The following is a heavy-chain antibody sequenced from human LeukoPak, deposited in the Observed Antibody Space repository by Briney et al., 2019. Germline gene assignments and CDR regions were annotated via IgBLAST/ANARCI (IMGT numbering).Heavy chain of an antibody. J-gene: IGHJ4*02. Sequence: GGSLRLSCAASGFTFSSFGMHWVRQAPDQGLEWVAGISFDGSNQYYADSVKGRFTISRDNSKNTLYLQMNSLRAEDTAVYYCYIPYYDTSAYKGYWGQGTLVTVSS. D-gene: IGHD3-22*01. CDR3: YIPYYDTSAYKGY. V-gene: IGHV3-30*03. CDR2: ISFDGSNQ. CDR1: GFTFSSFG.